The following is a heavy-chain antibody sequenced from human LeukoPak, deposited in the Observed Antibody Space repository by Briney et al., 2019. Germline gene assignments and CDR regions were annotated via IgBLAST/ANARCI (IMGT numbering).Heavy chain of an antibody. CDR2: INSDGSST. CDR3: ARGRYYFEY. D-gene: IGHD4-17*01. V-gene: IGHV3-74*01. Sequence: GESLRLSCAASGFTFSTYWMHWVRQAPGKGLVCVSRINSDGSSTSYADSVKGRFTISRDNAKNTLYLQMNNLRAEDTAVYYCARGRYYFEYWGQGTLVTVSS. CDR1: GFTFSTYW. J-gene: IGHJ4*02.